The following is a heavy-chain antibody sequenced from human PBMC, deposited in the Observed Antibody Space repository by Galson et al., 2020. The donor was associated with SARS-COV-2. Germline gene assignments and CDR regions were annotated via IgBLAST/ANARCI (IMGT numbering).Heavy chain of an antibody. CDR2: IYYSGST. J-gene: IGHJ4*02. Sequence: LETLSLTCTVSGGSISSSSYYWGWIRQPPGKGLEWIGSIYYSGSTYYNPSLKSRVTISVDTSKNQFSLKLSSVTAADTAVYYCARQGWLRGKFDYWGQGTLVTVSS. D-gene: IGHD5-12*01. CDR1: GGSISSSSYY. CDR3: ARQGWLRGKFDY. V-gene: IGHV4-39*01.